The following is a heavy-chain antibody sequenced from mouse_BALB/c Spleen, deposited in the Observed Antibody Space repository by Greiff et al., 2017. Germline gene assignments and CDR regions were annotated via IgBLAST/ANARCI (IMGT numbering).Heavy chain of an antibody. V-gene: IGHV1S81*02. CDR2: INPSNGRT. J-gene: IGHJ3*01. Sequence: QVQLQQPGAELVKPGASVKLSCKASGYTFTSYWMHWVKQRPGQGLEWIGEINPSNGRTAYNQKFKGKATLTADKSSSTAYMELRSLTSEDSAVYYCTIPHYYGSSWFAYWGQGTLVTVSA. CDR3: TIPHYYGSSWFAY. CDR1: GYTFTSYW. D-gene: IGHD1-1*01.